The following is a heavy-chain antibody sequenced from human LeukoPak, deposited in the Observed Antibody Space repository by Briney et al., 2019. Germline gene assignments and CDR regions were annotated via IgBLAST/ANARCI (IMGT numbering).Heavy chain of an antibody. CDR2: ISWDGGST. V-gene: IGHV3-43D*03. D-gene: IGHD3-22*01. Sequence: GGSLRLSCAASGFTFDDYAMHWVRQAPGKGLEWVSLISWDGGSTYYTDSVKGRFTISGDNSKNSLYLQMNSLRTEDTALYYCAKVKDSSGYYNAFDIWGQGTMVTVSS. CDR3: AKVKDSSGYYNAFDI. CDR1: GFTFDDYA. J-gene: IGHJ3*02.